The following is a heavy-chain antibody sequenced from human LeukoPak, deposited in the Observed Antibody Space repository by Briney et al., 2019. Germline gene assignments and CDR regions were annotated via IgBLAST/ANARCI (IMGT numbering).Heavy chain of an antibody. CDR2: ISSSSSYI. Sequence: GGSLRLSCAASGFTFSSYSMNWVRQAPGKGLEWVSSISSSSSYIYYADSVKGGFTISRDNAKNSLYLQMNSLRAEDTAVYYCAREYDFWSGYYYGLDYWGQGTLVTVSS. CDR3: AREYDFWSGYYYGLDY. D-gene: IGHD3-3*01. CDR1: GFTFSSYS. J-gene: IGHJ4*02. V-gene: IGHV3-21*01.